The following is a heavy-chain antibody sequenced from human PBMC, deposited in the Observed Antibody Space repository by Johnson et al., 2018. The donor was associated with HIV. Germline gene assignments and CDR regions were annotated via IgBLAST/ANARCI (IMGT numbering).Heavy chain of an antibody. CDR2: INWNGGST. J-gene: IGHJ3*02. CDR1: GFTFSSYA. Sequence: QVQLVESGGGVVQPGRSLRLSCAASGFTFSSYAMQWVRQAPGKGLEWVSSINWNGGSTGYGDSVKGRFTISRDNSKNTLYLQMNCLRAEDTAVYYCAKWTRDGYNYVHAFDIWGQGTMVTVSS. D-gene: IGHD5-24*01. V-gene: IGHV3-NL1*01. CDR3: AKWTRDGYNYVHAFDI.